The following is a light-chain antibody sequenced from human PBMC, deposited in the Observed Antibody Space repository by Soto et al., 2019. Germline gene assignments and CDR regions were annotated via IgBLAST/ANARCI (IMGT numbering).Light chain of an antibody. CDR3: SSYTISSTVV. J-gene: IGLJ2*01. CDR2: DVS. Sequence: QSALTQPASVSGSPGQSITISCTGTSSEVGGYNYVSWYQQHPGKAPKLMIYDVSNRPSGVSNRFSGSKSGNTASLTISGLQAEDEADYYCSSYTISSTVVFGGGTKLTVL. CDR1: SSEVGGYNY. V-gene: IGLV2-14*01.